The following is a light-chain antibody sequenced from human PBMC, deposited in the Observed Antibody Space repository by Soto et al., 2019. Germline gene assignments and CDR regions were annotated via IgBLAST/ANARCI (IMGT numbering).Light chain of an antibody. CDR2: ESS. Sequence: EVVLTQSPATLSLSPGERSTLSCRASQSVDNYLDWYQQKPGQAPRLLIYESSNRATGIPARFSGSGSGTEFTLTISSLQSEDFAVYYGQQYNNWPPFTFGQGTRLEIK. V-gene: IGKV3D-15*01. J-gene: IGKJ5*01. CDR1: QSVDNY. CDR3: QQYNNWPPFT.